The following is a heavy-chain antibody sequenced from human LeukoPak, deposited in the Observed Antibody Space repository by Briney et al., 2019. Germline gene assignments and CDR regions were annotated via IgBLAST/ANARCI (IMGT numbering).Heavy chain of an antibody. Sequence: GGSLRLSCAASGFTFSSYGMHWVRQAPGKGLEWVAFIRYDGSNKYYADSVKGRFTISRDNSKNTLYLQMNSLRAEDTAVYYCAKDLGPIAAAGTAYDYWGQGTLVTVSS. V-gene: IGHV3-30*02. J-gene: IGHJ4*02. D-gene: IGHD6-13*01. CDR1: GFTFSSYG. CDR3: AKDLGPIAAAGTAYDY. CDR2: IRYDGSNK.